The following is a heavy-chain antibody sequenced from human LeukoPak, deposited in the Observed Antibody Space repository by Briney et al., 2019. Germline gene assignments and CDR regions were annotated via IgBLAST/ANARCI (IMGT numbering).Heavy chain of an antibody. CDR1: GFTFSSYS. J-gene: IGHJ6*04. V-gene: IGHV3-21*04. CDR2: ISSSSSYI. D-gene: IGHD1-14*01. CDR3: AKGIGQPGHYYYGMDV. Sequence: PGGSLRLSCAASGFTFSSYSMNWVRQAPGKGLEWVSSISSSSSYIYYADSVKGRFTISRDNAKNTLYLQMNSLRAEDTAVYYCAKGIGQPGHYYYGMDVWGKGTTVTVSS.